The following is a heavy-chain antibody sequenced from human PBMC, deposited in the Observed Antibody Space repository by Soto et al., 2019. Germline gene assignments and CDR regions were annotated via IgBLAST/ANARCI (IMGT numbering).Heavy chain of an antibody. CDR2: INPYSGGT. CDR1: VYTFTGYQ. CDR3: ARGGPDYTYYYGSGSYGLPTQRYYYYYGMDV. Sequence: GAWVQVSFKSCVYTFTGYQIHWVLPAPGKGREWMGVINPYSGGTNYARQFHGWVTMPRATSISNAVLAISKLGSDGQAVYYCARGGPDYTYYYGSGSYGLPTQRYYYYYGMDVWGQGTTVTVSS. D-gene: IGHD3-10*01. V-gene: IGHV1-2*04. J-gene: IGHJ6*02.